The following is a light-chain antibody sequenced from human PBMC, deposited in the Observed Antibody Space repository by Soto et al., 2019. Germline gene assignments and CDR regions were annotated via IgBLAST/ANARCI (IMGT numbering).Light chain of an antibody. Sequence: DIQMTQSPSSLSASVGDRVTITCRASQSISSYLNWYQQKPGKAPKLLIYAASSLQSGVPSRFSGSGSGTDFTLTISSLQPEDFATYYCQQSYSTLTLGGGTKVELK. CDR2: AAS. CDR3: QQSYSTLT. CDR1: QSISSY. J-gene: IGKJ4*01. V-gene: IGKV1-39*01.